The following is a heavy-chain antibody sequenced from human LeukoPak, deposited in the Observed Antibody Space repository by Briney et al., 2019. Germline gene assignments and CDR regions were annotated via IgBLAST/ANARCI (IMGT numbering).Heavy chain of an antibody. J-gene: IGHJ4*02. V-gene: IGHV3-66*02. Sequence: PGGSLRLSCAASGFTVSSNYMSWVRQAPGKGLEWVSVIYSGGSTYYADSVKGRFTISRDNSKNTLYLQMNSLRAEDTAVYYCARDKYLDGYSSSWSPFDYWGQGTLVTVSS. CDR2: IYSGGST. CDR1: GFTVSSNY. CDR3: ARDKYLDGYSSSWSPFDY. D-gene: IGHD6-13*01.